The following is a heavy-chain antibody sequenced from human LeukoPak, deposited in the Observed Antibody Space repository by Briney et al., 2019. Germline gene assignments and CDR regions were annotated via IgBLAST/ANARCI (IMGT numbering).Heavy chain of an antibody. J-gene: IGHJ6*03. CDR2: INPNSGGT. D-gene: IGHD3-9*01. CDR1: GYTSTGYY. V-gene: IGHV1-2*02. Sequence: ASVKVSCKASGYTSTGYYMHWVRQAPGQGLEWMGWINPNSGGTNYAQKFQGRVTMTRDTSISTAYMELSRLRSDDTAVYYCARGTRGLTGEGSYYYYYMDVWGKGTTVTVSS. CDR3: ARGTRGLTGEGSYYYYYMDV.